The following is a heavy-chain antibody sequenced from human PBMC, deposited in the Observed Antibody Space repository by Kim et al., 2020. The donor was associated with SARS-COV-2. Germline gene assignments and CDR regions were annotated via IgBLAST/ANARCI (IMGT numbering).Heavy chain of an antibody. CDR3: ARGLTAAGREYFQH. V-gene: IGHV1-8*01. D-gene: IGHD6-13*01. J-gene: IGHJ1*01. Sequence: AQKFQGRVTMTRNTSISTAYMELSSLRSEDTAVYYCARGLTAAGREYFQHWGQGTLVTVSS.